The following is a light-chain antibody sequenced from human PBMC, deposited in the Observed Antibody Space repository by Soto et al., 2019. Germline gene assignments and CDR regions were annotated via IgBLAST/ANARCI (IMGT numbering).Light chain of an antibody. J-gene: IGKJ2*01. CDR2: KVS. CDR3: MQATHYQPYT. Sequence: DVVMTQTPLSSAVTLGQPASISCRSSESLLHSDGNTYLNWLHQRPGQHPRLLIYKVSNRFSGVPDRFSGSGAGTDFTLRISRVEAEDVGIYYCMQATHYQPYTFGQGTKLEI. V-gene: IGKV2-24*01. CDR1: ESLLHSDGNTY.